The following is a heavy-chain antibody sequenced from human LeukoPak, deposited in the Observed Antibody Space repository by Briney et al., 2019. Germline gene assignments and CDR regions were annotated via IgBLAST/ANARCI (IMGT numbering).Heavy chain of an antibody. D-gene: IGHD6-19*01. CDR1: GYTFTSYF. V-gene: IGHV1-46*01. CDR2: INPTGGAT. Sequence: ASVKVSCKTSGYTFTSYFVFWVRQDPGQGLEWMGIINPTGGATTYGQQFQGRVTMTRDMSTSTIYMELSSLRSEDSAMYYCARVGSVAAVGDYWGQGTLFTVSS. CDR3: ARVGSVAAVGDY. J-gene: IGHJ4*02.